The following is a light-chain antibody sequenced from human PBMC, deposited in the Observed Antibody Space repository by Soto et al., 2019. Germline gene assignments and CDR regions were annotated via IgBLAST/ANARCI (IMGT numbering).Light chain of an antibody. CDR1: QSVGNW. Sequence: DIQMTQSPSTLSASVGDRVTITCRASQSVGNWLAWYQQKPGKAPKLLIYEASRLESGVPSRFSGSESGTEFTLTISSLQPDDFATYYCQRYNTYLDTLGQGTKVDTK. V-gene: IGKV1-5*03. CDR3: QRYNTYLDT. J-gene: IGKJ2*01. CDR2: EAS.